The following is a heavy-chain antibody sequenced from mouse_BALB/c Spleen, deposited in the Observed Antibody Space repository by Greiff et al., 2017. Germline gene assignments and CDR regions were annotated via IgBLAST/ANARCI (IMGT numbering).Heavy chain of an antibody. CDR3: ARDPDDYGVYYAMDY. D-gene: IGHD2-4*01. J-gene: IGHJ4*01. CDR1: GYSITSGYY. CDR2: ISYDGSN. Sequence: EVQRVESGPGLVKPSQSLSLTCSVTGYSITSGYYWNWIRQFPGNKLEWMGYISYDGSNNYNPSLKIRISITRDTSKNQFFLKLNSVTTEDTATYYCARDPDDYGVYYAMDYWGQGTSVTVSS. V-gene: IGHV3-6*02.